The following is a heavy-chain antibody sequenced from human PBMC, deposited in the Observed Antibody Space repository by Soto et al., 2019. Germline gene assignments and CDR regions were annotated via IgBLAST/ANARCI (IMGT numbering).Heavy chain of an antibody. CDR3: ARRTAVRNFDY. J-gene: IGHJ4*02. Sequence: EVQLLESGGGLVQPGESLRLSCAASGFVFSNSAMAWVRQPPGKGLEWVSTVSENSDYTSYADSVKGRFTISRDNSKNTLYVQMNSLRAEDMAVYYCARRTAVRNFDYWGQGTLVTVSS. D-gene: IGHD6-19*01. V-gene: IGHV3-23*01. CDR1: GFVFSNSA. CDR2: VSENSDYT.